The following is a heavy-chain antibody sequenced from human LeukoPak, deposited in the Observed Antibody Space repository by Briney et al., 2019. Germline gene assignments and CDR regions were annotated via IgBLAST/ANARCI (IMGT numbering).Heavy chain of an antibody. V-gene: IGHV4-4*07. Sequence: SETLSLTCTVSGGSISSYYWSWIRQPAGKGLEWIGRIYISGSTNYNPSLKSRVTMSVDTSKNQFSLKLSSVTAADTAVYYCARDGGYCTNGVCYTQGYYYYYMDVWGKGTTVTVSS. D-gene: IGHD2-8*01. CDR1: GGSISSYY. CDR2: IYISGST. J-gene: IGHJ6*03. CDR3: ARDGGYCTNGVCYTQGYYYYYMDV.